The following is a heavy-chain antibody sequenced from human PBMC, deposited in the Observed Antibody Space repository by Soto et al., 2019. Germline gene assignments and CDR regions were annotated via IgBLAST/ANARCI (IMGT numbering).Heavy chain of an antibody. CDR3: AKDIRGYDANFDY. J-gene: IGHJ4*02. Sequence: GGSLRLSCAVSGFTFSNYGMHWVRQAPGKGLEWVSAISGSGGSTYYADSVKGRFTISRDNSKNTLYLQMNSLRAEDTAVYYCAKDIRGYDANFDYWGQGTLVTVSS. CDR1: GFTFSNYG. CDR2: ISGSGGST. V-gene: IGHV3-23*01. D-gene: IGHD5-12*01.